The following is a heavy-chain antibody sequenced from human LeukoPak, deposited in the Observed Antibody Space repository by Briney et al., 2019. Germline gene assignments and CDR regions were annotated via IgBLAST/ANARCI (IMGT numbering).Heavy chain of an antibody. V-gene: IGHV3-11*01. CDR2: ISSSGTTI. CDR3: ARDPGKAKSEGYFDY. CDR1: RFTFSDDC. Sequence: GGSLRLSCAASRFTFSDDCMNWIRQAPGKGLEWVSYISSSGTTIYYADSVKGRFTISRDNAKNSLYLQMNSLRAGDAAVYYCARDPGKAKSEGYFDYWGQGTLVTVSS. J-gene: IGHJ4*02.